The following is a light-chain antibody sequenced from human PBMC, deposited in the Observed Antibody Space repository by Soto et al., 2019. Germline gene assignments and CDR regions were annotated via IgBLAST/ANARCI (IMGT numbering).Light chain of an antibody. CDR1: SSNIGAGYA. V-gene: IGLV1-40*01. J-gene: IGLJ3*02. Sequence: QAVVTQPPSVSGAPGQRVTISCTGSSSNIGAGYAVHWYQQLPGTAPKLLIYTNSNRPSGVPDRFSGSKSGTSASLAITGLQAEDEADYYCQSYDSSLSGWVFGGGTKLTVL. CDR3: QSYDSSLSGWV. CDR2: TNS.